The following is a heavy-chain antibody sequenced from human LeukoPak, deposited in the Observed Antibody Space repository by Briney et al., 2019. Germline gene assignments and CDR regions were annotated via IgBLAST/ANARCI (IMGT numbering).Heavy chain of an antibody. CDR3: ARATTVPNWFDP. V-gene: IGHV4-61*01. J-gene: IGHJ5*02. Sequence: SETLSLTCTVSGGSFSSGSYYWSWIRQPPGKGLKWIGYIYYSGSTNYNPSLKSRVTISVDTSKNQFSLKLSSVTAADTAVYYCARATTVPNWFDPWGQGTLVTVSS. CDR1: GGSFSSGSYY. D-gene: IGHD4-17*01. CDR2: IYYSGST.